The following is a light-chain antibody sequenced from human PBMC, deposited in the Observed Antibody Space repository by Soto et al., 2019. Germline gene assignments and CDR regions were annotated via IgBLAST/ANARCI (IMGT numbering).Light chain of an antibody. CDR3: QQYGSSPLT. CDR1: QSVSSSY. CDR2: GAS. J-gene: IGKJ4*01. Sequence: EIVLTQSLGTLCLSPGERATLSCLASQSVSSSYLAWYQQKPGQAPRLLIYGASSRATGIPDRFSGSGSGTDFTLTISRLEPEDFAVYYCQQYGSSPLTFGGGTKVDIK. V-gene: IGKV3-20*01.